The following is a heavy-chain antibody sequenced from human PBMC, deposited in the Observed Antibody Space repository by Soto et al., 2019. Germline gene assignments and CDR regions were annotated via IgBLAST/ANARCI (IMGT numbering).Heavy chain of an antibody. Sequence: SETLSLTCSVSGGSISSGYYYWSWIRQPPGKGLEWIGNIYYSGNTYYNPSLKSRLIISIDTSKNQFSLKVGSVTAADTAVYYCAVSRYCRSTSCYFYYYHGMDVWGQGTTVTVSS. V-gene: IGHV4-30-4*01. CDR2: IYYSGNT. CDR3: AVSRYCRSTSCYFYYYHGMDV. CDR1: GGSISSGYYY. J-gene: IGHJ6*02. D-gene: IGHD2-2*01.